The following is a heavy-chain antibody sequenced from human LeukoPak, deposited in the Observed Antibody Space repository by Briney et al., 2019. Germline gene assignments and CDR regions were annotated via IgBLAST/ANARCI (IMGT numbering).Heavy chain of an antibody. V-gene: IGHV1-69*13. Sequence: ASVKVSCKASGGTFSSYAISWVRQAPGQGLEWMGGIIPIFGTANYAQKFQGRVTITADESTSTAYMELSSLRSEDTAVYYCARASEEMATNAVFDYWGQGTLVTVSS. CDR1: GGTFSSYA. J-gene: IGHJ4*02. D-gene: IGHD5-24*01. CDR3: ARASEEMATNAVFDY. CDR2: IIPIFGTA.